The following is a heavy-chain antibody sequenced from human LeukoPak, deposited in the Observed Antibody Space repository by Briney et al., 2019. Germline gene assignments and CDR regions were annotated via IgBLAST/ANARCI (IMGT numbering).Heavy chain of an antibody. CDR3: ARERVWQDYYYYYMDV. V-gene: IGHV1-46*01. J-gene: IGHJ6*03. Sequence: ASVKVSCKAFGYTFTSNYMHWVRQAPGQGPEWMGVISPSGGSTTYAQKFQGRVTLTRDMSTSTVYMELSSLRSEDTAVYYCARERVWQDYYYYYMDVWGKGTTVTVSS. CDR2: ISPSGGST. CDR1: GYTFTSNY.